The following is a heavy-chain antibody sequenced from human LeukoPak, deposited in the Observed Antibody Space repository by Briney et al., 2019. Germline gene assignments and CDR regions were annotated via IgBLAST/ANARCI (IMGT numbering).Heavy chain of an antibody. CDR1: GGSISSYY. D-gene: IGHD2-15*01. Sequence: PSETLSLTCTVSGGSISSYYWSWIRQPPGKGLECIGVIHYSGSTNYNPSVKSRVTISVDTPKNQFSLKLNSVTAADTAVYFCARVSLSGYCSVASCYFDYWGHGTLVTVSS. CDR2: IHYSGST. J-gene: IGHJ4*01. CDR3: ARVSLSGYCSVASCYFDY. V-gene: IGHV4-59*01.